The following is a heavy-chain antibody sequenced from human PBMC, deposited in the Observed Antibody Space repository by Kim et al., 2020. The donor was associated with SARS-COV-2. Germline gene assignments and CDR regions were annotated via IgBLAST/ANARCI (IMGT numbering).Heavy chain of an antibody. J-gene: IGHJ4*02. V-gene: IGHV3-33*06. D-gene: IGHD6-19*01. CDR3: AKDGGIAVAGFPDY. Sequence: ADSVKGRFTISRDNSKNTLYLQMNSLRAEDTAVYYCAKDGGIAVAGFPDYWGQGTLVTVSS.